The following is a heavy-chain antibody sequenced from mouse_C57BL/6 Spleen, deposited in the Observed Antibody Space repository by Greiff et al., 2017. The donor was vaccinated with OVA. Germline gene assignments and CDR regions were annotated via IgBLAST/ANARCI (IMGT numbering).Heavy chain of an antibody. CDR1: GYTFTSYW. CDR2: IYPGSGST. J-gene: IGHJ3*01. CDR3: ARLDYDYDRSWFAY. V-gene: IGHV1-55*01. D-gene: IGHD2-4*01. Sequence: QVQLQQPGAELVKPGASVKMSCKASGYTFTSYWITWVKQRPGQGLEWIGDIYPGSGSTNYNEKFKSKATLTVDTSSSTAYMQLSSLTSEDSAVYYCARLDYDYDRSWFAYWGQGTLVTVSA.